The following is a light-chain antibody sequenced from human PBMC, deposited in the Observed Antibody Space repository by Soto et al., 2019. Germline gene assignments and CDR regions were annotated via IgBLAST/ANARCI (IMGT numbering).Light chain of an antibody. Sequence: DIQMTQSPSTLSASVGDTVTVTCRASQSISSWLAWYQQKPGKAPKLLIYDASSLESGVPSRFSGSGSGTEFTLTISCLQSEDFATYYCQQYYSYPPTFGQGTKVDI. CDR3: QQYYSYPPT. J-gene: IGKJ1*01. V-gene: IGKV1-5*01. CDR1: QSISSW. CDR2: DAS.